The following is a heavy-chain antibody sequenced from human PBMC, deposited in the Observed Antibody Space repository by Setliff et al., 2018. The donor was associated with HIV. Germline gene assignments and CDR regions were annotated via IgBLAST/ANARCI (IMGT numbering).Heavy chain of an antibody. V-gene: IGHV4-59*11. CDR1: GGSLGNHY. CDR3: SRGRTDTAMAHDY. Sequence: PSETLSLTCTVSGGSLGNHYWSWIRQPPGRGLKWLGYDYNTGNTSSNPSLESRFTMSIDTSKNHVSLKVKFVTAADTVIYYCSRGRTDTAMAHDYWGQGILVTVSS. D-gene: IGHD5-18*01. CDR2: DYNTGNT. J-gene: IGHJ4*02.